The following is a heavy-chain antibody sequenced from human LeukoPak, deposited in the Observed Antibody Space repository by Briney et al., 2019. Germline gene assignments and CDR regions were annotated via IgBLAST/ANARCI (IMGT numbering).Heavy chain of an antibody. J-gene: IGHJ4*02. Sequence: SETLSLTCTVSGGSISSYYWSWIRQPPGKGLEWIGFISYSGSTNYSPSLKSRVTISVDTSKNQFSLKLSSVTAADTAVYYCARWGSSGWYPTFDYWGQGTLVTVSS. V-gene: IGHV4-59*01. CDR2: ISYSGST. D-gene: IGHD6-19*01. CDR3: ARWGSSGWYPTFDY. CDR1: GGSISSYY.